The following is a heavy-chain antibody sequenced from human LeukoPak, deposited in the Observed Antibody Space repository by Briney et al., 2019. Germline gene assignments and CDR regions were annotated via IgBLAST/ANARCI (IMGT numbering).Heavy chain of an antibody. D-gene: IGHD3-10*01. V-gene: IGHV1-46*01. Sequence: ASVKVSCKASGYTFTSYYMHWVRQAPGQGLEWMGIINPSGGNTSYAQKFQGRVTMTRDTSTSTVYMELSSLRSEDTAVYYRARESYGSGSYLTLTPHFYFDYWGQGTLVTVSS. CDR2: INPSGGNT. CDR3: ARESYGSGSYLTLTPHFYFDY. J-gene: IGHJ4*02. CDR1: GYTFTSYY.